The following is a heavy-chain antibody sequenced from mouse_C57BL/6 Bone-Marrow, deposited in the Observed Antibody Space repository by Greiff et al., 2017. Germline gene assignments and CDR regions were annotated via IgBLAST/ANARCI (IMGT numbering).Heavy chain of an antibody. CDR1: GYTFTSYW. CDR2: IDPSDSYT. D-gene: IGHD2-5*01. V-gene: IGHV1-59*01. Sequence: QVQLQQPGAELVRPGTSVKLSCKASGYTFTSYWMHWVKQRPGQGLEWIGVIDPSDSYTNYNQKFKGKATLTVDTSSSTAYMQLSSLTSEDSAVYYCATDYSNSFDYWGQGTTLTVSS. J-gene: IGHJ2*01. CDR3: ATDYSNSFDY.